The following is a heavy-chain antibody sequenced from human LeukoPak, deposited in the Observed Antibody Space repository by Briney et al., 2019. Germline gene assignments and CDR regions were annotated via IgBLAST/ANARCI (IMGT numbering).Heavy chain of an antibody. Sequence: GESLKISCKGSGYTFSTYWIGWVRQMRGKGLEWMGIIYPDDSDTRYSPSFQGQVTISADKSISTAYLQWSSLKASDTAMYYCARHDYGDFPPSHGMDVWGQGTTVTVSS. D-gene: IGHD4-17*01. CDR1: GYTFSTYW. J-gene: IGHJ6*02. CDR2: IYPDDSDT. CDR3: ARHDYGDFPPSHGMDV. V-gene: IGHV5-51*01.